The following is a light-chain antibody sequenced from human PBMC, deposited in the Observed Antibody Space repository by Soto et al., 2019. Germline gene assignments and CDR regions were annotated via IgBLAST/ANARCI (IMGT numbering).Light chain of an antibody. CDR3: QQYGSSPWT. CDR1: QSVCSSY. J-gene: IGKJ1*01. Sequence: EIVLTQSPGTLSLSPGERATLSCRASQSVCSSYLAWYQQKPGQAPRLLIYGASSRATGIPDRFSGSGSGTDFTLTISRLAPEDFAVYYCQQYGSSPWTFGQGTKVDIK. V-gene: IGKV3-20*01. CDR2: GAS.